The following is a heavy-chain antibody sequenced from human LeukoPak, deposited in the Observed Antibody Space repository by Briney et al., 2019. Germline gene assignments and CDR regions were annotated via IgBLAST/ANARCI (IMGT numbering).Heavy chain of an antibody. V-gene: IGHV4-4*02. CDR3: ARSFPSLAYCGGDCYSARPFDY. CDR1: GGSISSSNW. J-gene: IGHJ4*02. D-gene: IGHD2-21*02. CDR2: IYHSGST. Sequence: PSGTLSLTCAVSGGSISSSNWWSWVRQPPGKGLEWIGEIYHSGSTNYNPSLKSRVTISVDKSKNQFSLKLSSVTAADTAVYYCARSFPSLAYCGGDCYSARPFDYWGQGTLVTVSS.